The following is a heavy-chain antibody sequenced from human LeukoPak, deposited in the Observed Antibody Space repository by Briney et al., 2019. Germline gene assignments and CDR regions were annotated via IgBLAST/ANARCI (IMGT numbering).Heavy chain of an antibody. CDR1: GGSFSGYY. Sequence: SETLSLTCAVYGGSFSGYYWSWIRQPPGKGLEWIGEINHSGSTNYNPSLKSRVTISVDTSKNQFSLKLSSVTAADTAVYYCARDWSSWAFDIWGQGTMVTVSS. J-gene: IGHJ3*02. CDR2: INHSGST. V-gene: IGHV4-34*01. CDR3: ARDWSSWAFDI.